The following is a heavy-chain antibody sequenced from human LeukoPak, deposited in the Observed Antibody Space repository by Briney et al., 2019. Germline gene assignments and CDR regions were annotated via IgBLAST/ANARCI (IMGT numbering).Heavy chain of an antibody. Sequence: ASVKVSCKASGGTFSSYALNWVRQAPGQGLEWMGGIIPIFGTANYAQKFQGRVTITADESTSTAYKELSSLRSEDTAVYYCARSSIAALGNYYYGMDVWGQGTTVTVSS. V-gene: IGHV1-69*13. CDR3: ARSSIAALGNYYYGMDV. CDR1: GGTFSSYA. J-gene: IGHJ6*02. D-gene: IGHD6-6*01. CDR2: IIPIFGTA.